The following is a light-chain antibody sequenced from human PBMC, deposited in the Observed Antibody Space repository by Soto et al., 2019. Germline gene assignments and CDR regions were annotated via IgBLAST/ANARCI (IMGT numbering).Light chain of an antibody. J-gene: IGKJ3*01. CDR3: QQSYSTPAT. V-gene: IGKV1-39*01. CDR1: QSISSY. Sequence: DSQMTQSPSSLSASVGDRVTITCRASQSISSYLSWYQQKPGKAPKLLIYAASSLRSGVPSRFSGSGSGADFTLTISSLQPEDYATYYCQQSYSTPATFGPGTKVDIK. CDR2: AAS.